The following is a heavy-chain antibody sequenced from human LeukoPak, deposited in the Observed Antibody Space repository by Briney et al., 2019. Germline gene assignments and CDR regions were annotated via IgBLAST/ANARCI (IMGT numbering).Heavy chain of an antibody. CDR1: GFTFSSHS. D-gene: IGHD3-10*01. J-gene: IGHJ6*02. V-gene: IGHV3-21*01. CDR3: ARGGEEDTVADVLLWFGELPPLYYYYYGMDV. Sequence: GGSLRLSCAASGFTFSSHSMNWVRQAPGKGLEWVSSISSSSSYIYYADSVKGRFTISRDNAKNSLYLQMNSLRAEDTAVYYCARGGEEDTVADVLLWFGELPPLYYYYYGMDVWGQGTTVTVSS. CDR2: ISSSSSYI.